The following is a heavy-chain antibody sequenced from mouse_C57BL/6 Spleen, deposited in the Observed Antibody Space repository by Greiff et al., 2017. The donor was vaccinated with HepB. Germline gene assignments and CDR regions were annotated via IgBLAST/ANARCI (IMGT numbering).Heavy chain of an antibody. Sequence: EVKVVESGGGLVQPGGSLKLSCAASGFTFSDYYMYWVRQTPEKRLEWVAYISNGGGSTYYPDTVKGRFTISRDNAKNTLYLQMSRLKSEDTSVYYCARSVSYDYDGYYIDDWGQGTTLTVSS. CDR2: ISNGGGST. CDR1: GFTFSDYY. CDR3: ARSVSYDYDGYYIDD. D-gene: IGHD2-4*01. J-gene: IGHJ2*01. V-gene: IGHV5-12*01.